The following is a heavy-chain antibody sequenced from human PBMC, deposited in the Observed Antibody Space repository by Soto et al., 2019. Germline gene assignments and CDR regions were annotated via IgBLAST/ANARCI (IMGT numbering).Heavy chain of an antibody. D-gene: IGHD3-22*01. CDR1: GFTFSSYA. J-gene: IGHJ3*02. V-gene: IGHV3-23*01. CDR2: ISGSGGST. Sequence: EVQLLESGGGLVQPGGSLRLSCAASGFTFSSYAMSWVRQAPGKGLEWVSAISGSGGSTYYADSVKGRFTISRDNSKNTLYLQMNSLRAEDTAVYYCAKDLPIYYDSSGYYYGFAFEIWGQWTMVTVSS. CDR3: AKDLPIYYDSSGYYYGFAFEI.